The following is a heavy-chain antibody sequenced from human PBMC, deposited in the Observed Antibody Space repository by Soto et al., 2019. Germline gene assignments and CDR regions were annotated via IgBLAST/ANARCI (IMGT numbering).Heavy chain of an antibody. CDR3: ARDHCGGQCPSDY. J-gene: IGHJ4*02. D-gene: IGHD2-21*01. CDR2: IWYDGSVK. CDR1: GFTFGTYG. V-gene: IGHV3-33*01. Sequence: GGSLRLSCAASGFTFGTYGMHWVRQAPGKGLEWVAGIWYDGSVKTYADSVKGRFSVSRDNSQNTVSLQMNTLRAEDTAVYYCARDHCGGQCPSDYCGQGPLVTVYS.